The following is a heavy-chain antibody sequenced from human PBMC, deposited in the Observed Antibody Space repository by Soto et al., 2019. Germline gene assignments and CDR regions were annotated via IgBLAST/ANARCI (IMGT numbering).Heavy chain of an antibody. CDR3: AKRATGTYFDY. D-gene: IGHD1-1*01. CDR1: GFTFSSYA. V-gene: IGHV3-23*01. CDR2: ISGSGGST. J-gene: IGHJ4*02. Sequence: EVQLLESGGGLVQPGGSLRLSCAASGFTFSSYAMNWVRQAPGKGLEWVSVISGSGGSTYYADSVKGRFTISRDNSKNTLCLQMNSLRAEDPAVYYCAKRATGTYFDYWGQGTVVTVSS.